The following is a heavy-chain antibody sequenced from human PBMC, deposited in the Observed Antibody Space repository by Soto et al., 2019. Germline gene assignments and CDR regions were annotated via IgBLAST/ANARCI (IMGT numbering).Heavy chain of an antibody. CDR3: SRRAPEGFDP. CDR2: MYYSGST. J-gene: IGHJ5*02. CDR1: GGSISRSSYY. Sequence: SETLSLTCNVSGGSISRSSYYWGWIRQPPGKGLEWIGSMYYSGSTYYNPSLKSRVTISIDTHKNQLSLKLTSVTAADTAVYYCSRRAPEGFDPWGQGTLVTVS. V-gene: IGHV4-39*01.